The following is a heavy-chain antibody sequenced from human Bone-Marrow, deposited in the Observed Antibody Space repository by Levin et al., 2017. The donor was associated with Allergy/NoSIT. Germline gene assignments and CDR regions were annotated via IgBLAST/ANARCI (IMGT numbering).Heavy chain of an antibody. CDR1: GDSITSDDHY. D-gene: IGHD2/OR15-2a*01. CDR3: ARENSSFDY. J-gene: IGHJ4*02. Sequence: PSETLSLTCAVSGDSITSDDHYWSWIRQPPGKGLEWIGYVYYNGDTYYNPSLKSRVTMSVDTSKNQFSLMLTSVTAADTAVYYCARENSSFDYWGRGTLVTVSS. V-gene: IGHV4-30-4*01. CDR2: VYYNGDT.